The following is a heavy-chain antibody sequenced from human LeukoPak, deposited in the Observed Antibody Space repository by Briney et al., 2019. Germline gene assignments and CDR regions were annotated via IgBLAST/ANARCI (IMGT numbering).Heavy chain of an antibody. CDR2: IYTSGST. Sequence: SETLSLTCAVSGGSISSGTYYWTWIRQPAGKGLEWIGRIYTSGSTNYNPSLKSRVTISVDTSKNQFSLKLSSVTAADTAVYYCARDNWGFRSWFDPWGQGTLVTVSS. CDR3: ARDNWGFRSWFDP. V-gene: IGHV4-61*02. J-gene: IGHJ5*02. CDR1: GGSISSGTYY. D-gene: IGHD7-27*01.